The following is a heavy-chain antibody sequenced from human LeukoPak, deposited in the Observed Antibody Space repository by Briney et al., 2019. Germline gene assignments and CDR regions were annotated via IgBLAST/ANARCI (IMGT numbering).Heavy chain of an antibody. J-gene: IGHJ4*02. CDR3: ARDPGIRGFDY. CDR1: GFTFSSYS. Sequence: PGGSLRLSCAASGFTFSSYSMNWVRQAPGKGLEWVSSISSSSSYIYYADSLKGRFTISRDSAKNSLCLQMNSLRAEDTAVYYCARDPGIRGFDYWGQGTLVTVSS. V-gene: IGHV3-21*01. D-gene: IGHD3-10*01. CDR2: ISSSSSYI.